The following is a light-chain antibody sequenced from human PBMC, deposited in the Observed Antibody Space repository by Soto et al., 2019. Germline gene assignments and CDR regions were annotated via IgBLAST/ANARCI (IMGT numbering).Light chain of an antibody. J-gene: IGKJ2*01. Sequence: IVLTQSPGTLSLSPGERATLSCRASQSVGSNYLAWYQQKPGQAPRLLIYGASSRATCIPDSFSGSGSGTDLTLTIRRLEPEDFAMYSCQHYGTSAYTLGQGTTLETK. CDR2: GAS. V-gene: IGKV3-20*01. CDR3: QHYGTSAYT. CDR1: QSVGSNY.